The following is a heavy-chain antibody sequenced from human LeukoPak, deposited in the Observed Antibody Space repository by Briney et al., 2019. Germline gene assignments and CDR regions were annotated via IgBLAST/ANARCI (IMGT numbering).Heavy chain of an antibody. Sequence: GASVNVSCKAPGYTFTGYYMHWVRQAPGQGLEWMEWINPNSGGTNYAQKFQGRVTMTRDTSISTAYMELSRLRSDDTAVYYCASLVAVAGATGYYYYGMDVWGQGTTVTVSS. CDR3: ASLVAVAGATGYYYYGMDV. D-gene: IGHD6-19*01. J-gene: IGHJ6*02. CDR1: GYTFTGYY. CDR2: INPNSGGT. V-gene: IGHV1-2*02.